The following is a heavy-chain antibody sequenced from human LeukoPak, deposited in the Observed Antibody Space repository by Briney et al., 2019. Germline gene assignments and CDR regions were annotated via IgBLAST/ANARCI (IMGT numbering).Heavy chain of an antibody. V-gene: IGHV3-23*01. CDR1: GFTFSSYA. Sequence: GGSLRLSCAASGFTFSSYAMSWVRQAPGKGLGWVSASSGSGGSTYYADSVKGRFTISRDNSKNTLYLQMNSLRAEDTAVYYCAKDQYSIFGNYYGMDVWGQGTTVTVSS. D-gene: IGHD3-3*01. J-gene: IGHJ6*02. CDR3: AKDQYSIFGNYYGMDV. CDR2: SSGSGGST.